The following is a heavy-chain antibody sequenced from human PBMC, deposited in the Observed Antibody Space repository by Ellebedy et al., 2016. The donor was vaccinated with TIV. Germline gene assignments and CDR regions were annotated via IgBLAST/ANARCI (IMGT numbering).Heavy chain of an antibody. Sequence: PGGSLRLSCAASGFTFSSYWMTWVRQAPGKGLEWVANIKRDGSEKYYVDSVKGRFTISRDNAKNSLYLQMNSLRVEDTAVYYCARLMMEIDWTSMDVWGQGTTVTVSS. V-gene: IGHV3-7*03. CDR1: GFTFSSYW. D-gene: IGHD2-21*01. CDR2: IKRDGSEK. J-gene: IGHJ6*02. CDR3: ARLMMEIDWTSMDV.